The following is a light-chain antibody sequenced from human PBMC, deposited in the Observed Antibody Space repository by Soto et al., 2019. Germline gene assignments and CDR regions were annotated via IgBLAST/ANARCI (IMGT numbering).Light chain of an antibody. CDR1: SSDVGGYNY. Sequence: QSALAQPASVSGSPGQSITISCTGTSSDVGGYNYVSWYQQHPGKAPKLMIYEVSNRPSGVSNRFSGSKSGNMASLTISGLQAEDEADYYCSSYTSSGTRVFGTGTKVTVL. V-gene: IGLV2-14*01. CDR3: SSYTSSGTRV. CDR2: EVS. J-gene: IGLJ1*01.